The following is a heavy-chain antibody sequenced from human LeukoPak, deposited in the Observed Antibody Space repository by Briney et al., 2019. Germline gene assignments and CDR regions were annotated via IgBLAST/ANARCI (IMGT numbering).Heavy chain of an antibody. CDR2: IYYSGST. D-gene: IGHD6-13*01. CDR1: GGSISSSYY. CDR3: ARGAAPLLRWFDP. J-gene: IGHJ5*02. Sequence: SETLSLTCTVSGGSISSSYYWGWIRQPPGKGLEWIGNIYYSGSTYYNPSLKSRVTISVDTSKNQFSLKLSSVTAADTAVYYCARGAAPLLRWFDPWGQGTLVTVSS. V-gene: IGHV4-39*07.